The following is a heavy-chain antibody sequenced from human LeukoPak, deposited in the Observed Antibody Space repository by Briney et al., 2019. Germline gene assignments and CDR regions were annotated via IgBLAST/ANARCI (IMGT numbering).Heavy chain of an antibody. CDR2: FFSTGRT. V-gene: IGHV4-39*01. CDR3: ASNPGSSTSWYHFDN. CDR1: GGSVSSSNHH. D-gene: IGHD6-13*01. J-gene: IGHJ4*02. Sequence: PETLSLTCNVSGGSVSSSNHHWAWIRQSPGMGLEWVGTFFSTGRTSQNPDPSLKGRVTLSVDTSRNQFSLQLRSLTAADTAIFYCASNPGSSTSWYHFDNWGQGTLVTVSS.